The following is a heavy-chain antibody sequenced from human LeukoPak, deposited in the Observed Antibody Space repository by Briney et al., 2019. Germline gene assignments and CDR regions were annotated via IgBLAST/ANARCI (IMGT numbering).Heavy chain of an antibody. CDR3: ARTRAVVGVVTV. Sequence: SETLSLTCTVSGGSISSGGYYWSWIRQPPGKGLEWIGYIYHSGSTYYNPSLKSRVTISVDRSKNQFSLKLSSVTAADTAVYYCARTRAVVGVVTVWGQGTLVTVSS. CDR1: GGSISSGGYY. CDR2: IYHSGST. D-gene: IGHD3-3*01. J-gene: IGHJ4*02. V-gene: IGHV4-30-2*01.